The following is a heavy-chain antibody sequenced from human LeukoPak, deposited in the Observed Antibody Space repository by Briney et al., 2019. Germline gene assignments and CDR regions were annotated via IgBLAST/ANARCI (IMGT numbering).Heavy chain of an antibody. V-gene: IGHV1-69*13. Sequence: SVKVSCKASGGTFSSYAISWVRQAPGQGLEWMGGIIPIFGTANYAQKFQGRVTVTADESTSTAYMELSSLRSEDTAVYYCARAEDDYVWGSYRYSDYWGQGTLVTVSS. J-gene: IGHJ4*02. CDR1: GGTFSSYA. D-gene: IGHD3-16*02. CDR2: IIPIFGTA. CDR3: ARAEDDYVWGSYRYSDY.